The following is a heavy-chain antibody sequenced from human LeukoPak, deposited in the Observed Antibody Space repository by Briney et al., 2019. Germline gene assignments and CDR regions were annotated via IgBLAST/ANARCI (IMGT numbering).Heavy chain of an antibody. V-gene: IGHV4-39*07. CDR2: INHSGST. CDR3: ARSGDSSGSPPAPYDY. J-gene: IGHJ4*02. Sequence: SETLSLTCTVSGASISSGSYYWAWIRQPPGKELEWIGEINHSGSTNYNPSLKSRVTISVDTSKNQFSLKLSSVTAADTAVYYCARSGDSSGSPPAPYDYWGQGTLVTVSS. CDR1: GASISSGSYY. D-gene: IGHD3-22*01.